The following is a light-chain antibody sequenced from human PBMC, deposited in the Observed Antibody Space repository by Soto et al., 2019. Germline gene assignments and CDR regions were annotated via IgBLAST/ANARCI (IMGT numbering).Light chain of an antibody. Sequence: EIVLTQSPATLSLSPGERATLSCRASQSVSSYLACYQHKPGQAPRLLIYDASNRATGIPARFSGSGSGTDFTLTISSLEPEDFAVYYCQQRSNFITFRQGTRLQIK. J-gene: IGKJ5*01. CDR2: DAS. CDR1: QSVSSY. CDR3: QQRSNFIT. V-gene: IGKV3-11*01.